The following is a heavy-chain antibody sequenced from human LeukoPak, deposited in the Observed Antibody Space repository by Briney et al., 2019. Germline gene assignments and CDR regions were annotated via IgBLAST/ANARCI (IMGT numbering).Heavy chain of an antibody. Sequence: GGSLRLSCAASGISVSSNYMNWVRQAPGKGLEWVANIKPDGSEKYYADSVKGRFTISRDNSKNTLYLQMNSLRAEDTAVYYCARSGYNRFDYWGQGTLVTVSS. CDR3: ARSGYNRFDY. D-gene: IGHD5-24*01. CDR2: IKPDGSEK. V-gene: IGHV3-7*03. CDR1: GISVSSNY. J-gene: IGHJ4*02.